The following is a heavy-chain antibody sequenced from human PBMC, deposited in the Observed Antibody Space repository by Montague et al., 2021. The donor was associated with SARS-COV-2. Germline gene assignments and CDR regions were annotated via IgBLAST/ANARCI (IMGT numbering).Heavy chain of an antibody. CDR1: GGSISSSSYY. V-gene: IGHV4-39*01. CDR3: ARLSKTGYPPLYYYYGMDV. Sequence: SETLSLTCTVSGGSISSSSYYWGWIRQPPGKGLEWIGSIYYSGSTYYNPSLKSRVTISVDTSKNQFSLELSSVTAADTAVYYCARLSKTGYPPLYYYYGMDVWGQGTTVTVSS. CDR2: IYYSGST. D-gene: IGHD3-9*01. J-gene: IGHJ6*02.